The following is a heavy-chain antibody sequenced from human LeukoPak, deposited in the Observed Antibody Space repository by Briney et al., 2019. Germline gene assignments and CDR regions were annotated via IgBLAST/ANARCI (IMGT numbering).Heavy chain of an antibody. Sequence: GGSLRLSCAASGFTFNSYSMKWVRQAPGKGLEWVSGVSGSGGNIHYADSVKGRFTISRDNSKNTLYLQMNSLRAEDTAVYYCAASLPNIVVVPATKGPFGYWGQGALVTVSS. CDR3: AASLPNIVVVPATKGPFGY. CDR1: GFTFNSYS. CDR2: VSGSGGNI. D-gene: IGHD2-2*01. J-gene: IGHJ4*02. V-gene: IGHV3-23*01.